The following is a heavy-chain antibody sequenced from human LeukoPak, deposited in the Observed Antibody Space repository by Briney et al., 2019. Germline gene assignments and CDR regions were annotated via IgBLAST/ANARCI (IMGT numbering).Heavy chain of an antibody. D-gene: IGHD3-3*01. CDR3: ARQYDFWSGYRDSYYMDV. V-gene: IGHV5-51*01. Sequence: GESLKISCKGSGYSFTSYWIGWVRQMPGKGLEWMGIIYPDDSDTRYSPSFQGQVTISADKSISTAYLQWSSLKASDTAMYYCARQYDFWSGYRDSYYMDVWGKGTTVTVSS. CDR2: IYPDDSDT. CDR1: GYSFTSYW. J-gene: IGHJ6*03.